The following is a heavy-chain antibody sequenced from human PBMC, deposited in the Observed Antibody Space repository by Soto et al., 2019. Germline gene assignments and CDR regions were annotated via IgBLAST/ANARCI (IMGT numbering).Heavy chain of an antibody. CDR1: GYTFTSYG. CDR3: ARYKWELLADAFDI. V-gene: IGHV1-18*01. D-gene: IGHD1-26*01. CDR2: ISAYNGNT. J-gene: IGHJ3*02. Sequence: QVQLVQSGAEVKKPGASVKVSCKASGYTFTSYGISWVRQAPGQGLEWMGWISAYNGNTNYAQKLQGRVTMTTDTSTSTAYTDVRILRSDDTAVYYCARYKWELLADAFDIWGQGTMVTVSS.